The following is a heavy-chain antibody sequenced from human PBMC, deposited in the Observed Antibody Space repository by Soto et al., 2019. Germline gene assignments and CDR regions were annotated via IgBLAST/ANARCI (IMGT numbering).Heavy chain of an antibody. D-gene: IGHD4-4*01. V-gene: IGHV4-31*03. J-gene: IGHJ4*02. Sequence: PSETLSLTCSVSGDSISSGGHYWSWIRQHPGKGPEWIGYIFYDGKTYYNPSLKSRVTISVDTSGKQFSLKLRFVTAADTAFYYCARQADYIGYYFDSWGLGTLVTVSS. CDR3: ARQADYIGYYFDS. CDR1: GDSISSGGHY. CDR2: IFYDGKT.